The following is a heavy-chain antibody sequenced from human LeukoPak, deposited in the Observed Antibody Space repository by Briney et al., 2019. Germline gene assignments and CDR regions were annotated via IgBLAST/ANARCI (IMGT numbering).Heavy chain of an antibody. CDR3: AKEFLKAVLH. V-gene: IGHV3-30*02. CDR2: IRYDGSNK. D-gene: IGHD2/OR15-2a*01. J-gene: IGHJ4*02. CDR1: GFTFSSYG. Sequence: PGGSLRLSCAASGFTFSSYGMHWVRQAPGKGLEWVAFIRYDGSNKYYADSVKGRFTISRDNSKNTLYLQTNSLRAEDTAVYYCAKEFLKAVLHWGQGTLVTVSS.